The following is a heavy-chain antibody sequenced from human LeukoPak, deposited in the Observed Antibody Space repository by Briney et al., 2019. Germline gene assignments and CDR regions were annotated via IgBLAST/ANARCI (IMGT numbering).Heavy chain of an antibody. Sequence: SETLSLTCTDSGGSISRYEWSWLRQPPGKGLDWVVYIYYSGSNNCTPSPKSRVTISVDTYNNLFSLKLSSVPAADTAVFYCARGSGSSGWYYFYFWGRETLVTVSS. J-gene: IGHJ4*02. CDR1: GGSISRYE. CDR2: IYYSGSN. CDR3: ARGSGSSGWYYFYF. D-gene: IGHD3-10*01. V-gene: IGHV4-59*08.